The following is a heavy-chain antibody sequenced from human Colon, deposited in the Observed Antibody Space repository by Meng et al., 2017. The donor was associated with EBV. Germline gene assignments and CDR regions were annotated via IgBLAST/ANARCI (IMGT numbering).Heavy chain of an antibody. Sequence: QPQLQESGPGLVRPASTLSLTCSVSGDSISGSGDSWGWVRQPPGKGLEWIGNIYYTGSTYYNPSLKSRVTISVDTSKNQFSLKVTSMTAADTAAYYCARDGPLLWGPGTLVTVSS. J-gene: IGHJ4*02. CDR3: ARDGPLL. CDR2: IYYTGST. V-gene: IGHV4-39*07. CDR1: GDSISGSGDS.